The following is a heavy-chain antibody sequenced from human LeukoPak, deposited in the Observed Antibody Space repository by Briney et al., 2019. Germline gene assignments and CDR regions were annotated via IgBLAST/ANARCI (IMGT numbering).Heavy chain of an antibody. CDR3: ARLSWELPYYFDY. J-gene: IGHJ4*02. Sequence: GGSLRLSCAASGFTFSSYAMSWVRQAPGKGLEWVSAISGSGGSTYYADSVKGRFTISRDNAKNSLYLQMNSLRAEDTAVYYCARLSWELPYYFDYWGQGTLVTVSS. CDR1: GFTFSSYA. V-gene: IGHV3-23*01. D-gene: IGHD1-26*01. CDR2: ISGSGGST.